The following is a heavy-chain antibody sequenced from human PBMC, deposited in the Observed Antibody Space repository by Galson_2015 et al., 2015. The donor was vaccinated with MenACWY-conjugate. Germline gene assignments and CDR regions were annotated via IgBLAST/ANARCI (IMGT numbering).Heavy chain of an antibody. D-gene: IGHD1-26*01. V-gene: IGHV5-51*01. J-gene: IGHJ6*02. CDR1: GYSFTTYW. Sequence: QSGAEVTKPGESLKISCKTTGYSFTTYWIAWVRQMPGTGLGWMGLISPGDSNTRYSPSFQGQVTISADKSISTAYLQWSSLKASDTAMYYCARHPPGGRGMDVWGQGTTVTVSS. CDR2: ISPGDSNT. CDR3: ARHPPGGRGMDV.